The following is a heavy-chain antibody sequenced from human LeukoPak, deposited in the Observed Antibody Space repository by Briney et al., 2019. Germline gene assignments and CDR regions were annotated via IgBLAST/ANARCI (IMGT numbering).Heavy chain of an antibody. J-gene: IGHJ4*02. CDR1: SGSINYYY. CDR2: IYYSGST. Sequence: PSETLSLTCTVSSGSINYYYWSWIRQPPGKGLEWIGYIYYSGSTNYNPSLRSRVTMSVDTSKNQFSLKLSSVTAADTAVYYCARSHGSYPFDYWGQGTLVTVSS. D-gene: IGHD1-26*01. CDR3: ARSHGSYPFDY. V-gene: IGHV4-59*12.